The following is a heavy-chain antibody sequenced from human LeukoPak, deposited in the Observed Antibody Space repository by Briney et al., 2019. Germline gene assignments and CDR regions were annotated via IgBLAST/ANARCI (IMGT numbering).Heavy chain of an antibody. CDR3: ARDFRDNWNPPAMDY. Sequence: GGSLRLSCAASGFTFSSYAMSWVRQAPGKGLEWVSAISGSGGSTYYADSVKGRFTISRDNSKNTLYLQMNSLRAEDTAVYYCARDFRDNWNPPAMDYWGQGTLVTVSS. V-gene: IGHV3-23*01. CDR1: GFTFSSYA. D-gene: IGHD1-20*01. CDR2: ISGSGGST. J-gene: IGHJ4*02.